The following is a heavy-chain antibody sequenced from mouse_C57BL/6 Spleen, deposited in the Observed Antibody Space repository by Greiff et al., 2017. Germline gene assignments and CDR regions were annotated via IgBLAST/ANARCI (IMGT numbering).Heavy chain of an antibody. CDR1: GYTFTDYE. CDR2: IDPETGGT. CDR3: TRDDGYYSY. J-gene: IGHJ2*01. D-gene: IGHD2-3*01. V-gene: IGHV1-15*01. Sequence: QVQLQQSGAELVRPGASVTLSCKASGYTFTDYEMHWVKQTPVHGLEWIGAIDPETGGTAYNQKFKGKAILTADKSSSTAYMELRSLTSEDSAVYYCTRDDGYYSYWGQGTTLTVSS.